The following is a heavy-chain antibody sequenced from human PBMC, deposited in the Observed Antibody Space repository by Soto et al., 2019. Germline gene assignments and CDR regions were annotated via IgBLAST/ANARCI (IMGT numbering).Heavy chain of an antibody. CDR3: AASLSRRGYCSGGSCSSPLDY. V-gene: IGHV1-58*01. CDR2: IVVGSGNT. J-gene: IGHJ4*02. CDR1: GFTFTSSA. D-gene: IGHD2-15*01. Sequence: GASVKVSCKASGFTFTSSAVQWVRQARGQRLEWIGWIVVGSGNTNYAQKFQERVTITRDMSTSTAYMELSSPRSEDTAVYYCAASLSRRGYCSGGSCSSPLDYWGQGTLVTVSS.